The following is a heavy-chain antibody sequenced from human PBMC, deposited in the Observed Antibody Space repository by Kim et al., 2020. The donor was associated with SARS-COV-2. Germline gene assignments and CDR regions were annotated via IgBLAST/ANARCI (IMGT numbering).Heavy chain of an antibody. Sequence: TDYAEAVGGRFSISRDNATNTLYLQMNGLGVEDTAVYFCARDPSGSRRTDCWGQGTLVIVSS. CDR2: T. V-gene: IGHV3-74*01. CDR3: ARDPSGSRRTDC. D-gene: IGHD6-25*01. J-gene: IGHJ4*02.